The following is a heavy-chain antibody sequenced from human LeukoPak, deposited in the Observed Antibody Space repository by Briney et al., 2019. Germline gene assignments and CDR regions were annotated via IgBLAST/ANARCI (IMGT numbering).Heavy chain of an antibody. CDR2: ISAHNGNT. D-gene: IGHD2-15*01. V-gene: IGHV1-18*01. CDR1: AYTFTSYG. CDR3: AREWYCSGGSCYSGAPDY. J-gene: IGHJ4*02. Sequence: ASVKVSCKASAYTFTSYGISWVRQAPGQGLEWMGWISAHNGNTDYAQRFQGRVTMTTDTSTGAAYMELTSLRSDDTAVYYCAREWYCSGGSCYSGAPDYWGQGTLVTVSS.